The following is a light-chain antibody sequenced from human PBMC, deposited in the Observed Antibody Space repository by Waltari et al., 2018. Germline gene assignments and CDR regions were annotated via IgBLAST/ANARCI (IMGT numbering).Light chain of an antibody. CDR3: GAWDDGVKEWV. Sequence: QSVLTQPPSASGTPGRRVTISCSGTLYNIGINTANWYHQFPGSAPKLLIFSTTQRPSGVPDRFSASKSGTSASLAINGLQAADEADYYCGAWDDGVKEWVFGGGTKLTVL. J-gene: IGLJ3*02. CDR1: LYNIGINT. V-gene: IGLV1-44*01. CDR2: STT.